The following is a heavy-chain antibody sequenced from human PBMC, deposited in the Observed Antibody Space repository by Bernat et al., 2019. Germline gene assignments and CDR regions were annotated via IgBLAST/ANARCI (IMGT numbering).Heavy chain of an antibody. Sequence: QVTLRESGPALVKPTQTPTLTCTFSGFSLSTTGMCVSWLRQPQGKALEWLARIDWDDDKYYSTSLKTRLTISKDTSKHQVVLTMTNRDPVDTATYSCARYYGDFSIDYWGQATLVTVSA. CDR3: ARYYGDFSIDY. V-gene: IGHV2-70*15. D-gene: IGHD4-17*01. CDR2: IDWDDDK. CDR1: GFSLSTTGMC. J-gene: IGHJ4*02.